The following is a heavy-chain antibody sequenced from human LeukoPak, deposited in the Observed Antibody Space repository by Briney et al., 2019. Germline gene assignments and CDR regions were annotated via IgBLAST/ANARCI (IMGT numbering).Heavy chain of an antibody. CDR2: IKQDGSEK. CDR1: GFIFSSYW. Sequence: GGSLRLSCAASGFIFSSYWMSWVRQAPGKGLEWVANIKQDGSEKYYVDSVKGRFTISRDNAKNSLYLQMNSLRAEDTAVYYCARGTYYYGSGSYYDYWGQGTLVTVSS. V-gene: IGHV3-7*01. J-gene: IGHJ4*02. D-gene: IGHD3-10*01. CDR3: ARGTYYYGSGSYYDY.